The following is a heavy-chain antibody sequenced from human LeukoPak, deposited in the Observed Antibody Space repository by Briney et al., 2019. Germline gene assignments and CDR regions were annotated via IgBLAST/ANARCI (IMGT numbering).Heavy chain of an antibody. CDR1: GFTFSSYG. J-gene: IGHJ3*02. D-gene: IGHD3-10*01. Sequence: GRPLRLSCAASGFTFSSYGMHWVRQAPGKGLEWVAVISYDGSNKYYADSVKGRFTISRDNSKNTLYLQMNSLRAEDTAVYYCAKDGYGSGPNGAFDIWGQGTMVTVSS. V-gene: IGHV3-30*18. CDR2: ISYDGSNK. CDR3: AKDGYGSGPNGAFDI.